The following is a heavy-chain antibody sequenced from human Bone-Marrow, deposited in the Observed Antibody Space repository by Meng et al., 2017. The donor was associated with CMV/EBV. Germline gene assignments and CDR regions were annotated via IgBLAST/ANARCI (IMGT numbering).Heavy chain of an antibody. CDR1: GYTFTSYG. CDR3: ARSSSTNGRRFDY. CDR2: ISAYNGNT. D-gene: IGHD6-13*01. V-gene: IGHV1-18*01. Sequence: ASVKVSCKASGYTFTSYGISWVRQAPGQGLEWMGWISAYNGNTNYAQKLQGRVPMTTDTSTSTAYMELRSLRSEDTAMYYCARSSSTNGRRFDYWGQGTLVTVSS. J-gene: IGHJ4*02.